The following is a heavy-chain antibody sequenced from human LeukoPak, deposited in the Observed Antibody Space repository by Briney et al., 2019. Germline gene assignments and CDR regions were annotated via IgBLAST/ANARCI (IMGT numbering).Heavy chain of an antibody. J-gene: IGHJ5*02. CDR3: ASTGSACP. D-gene: IGHD3-10*01. Sequence: GLEWVAVIWYDGSNKYYADSVKGRFTISRDNSKNTLYLQMNSLRAEDTAVYYCASTGSACPWGQGTLVTVSS. V-gene: IGHV3-33*01. CDR2: IWYDGSNK.